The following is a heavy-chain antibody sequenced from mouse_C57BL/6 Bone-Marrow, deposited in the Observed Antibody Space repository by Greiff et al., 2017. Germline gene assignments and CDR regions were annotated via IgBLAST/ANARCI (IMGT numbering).Heavy chain of an antibody. CDR1: GYTFTDYY. V-gene: IGHV1-26*01. CDR3: ARETAEATVFDY. CDR2: INPNDGGT. D-gene: IGHD3-2*02. Sequence: EVQLQQSGPELVKPGASVKISCKASGYTFTDYYMNWVKQSPGKSLEWIGDINPNDGGTSYNQKFKGKATLTVDKSSSTAYMELRSLTSEDSAVYYCARETAEATVFDYWGQGTALTVSS. J-gene: IGHJ2*01.